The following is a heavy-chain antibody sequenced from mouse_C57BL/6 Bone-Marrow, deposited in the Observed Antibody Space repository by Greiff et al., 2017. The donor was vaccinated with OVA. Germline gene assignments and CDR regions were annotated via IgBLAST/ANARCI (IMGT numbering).Heavy chain of an antibody. CDR2: IWSNGST. CDR1: GFSLTSYG. Sequence: VKLMESGPGLVAPSQSLSITCTVSGFSLTSYGVHWVRQPPGKGLEWLVVIWSNGSTTYNSALKSRLSISKDNSKSQVFLKMNSLQTDDTAMYYCARQRIRNYAMDYWGQGTSVTVSS. J-gene: IGHJ4*01. V-gene: IGHV2-6-1*01. CDR3: ARQRIRNYAMDY.